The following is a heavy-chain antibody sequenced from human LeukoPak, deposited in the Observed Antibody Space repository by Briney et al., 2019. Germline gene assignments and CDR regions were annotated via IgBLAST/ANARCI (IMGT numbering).Heavy chain of an antibody. J-gene: IGHJ1*01. Sequence: ASVKVSCKAFGYTFTSNYMHWVRQAPGQGPEWMGVISPSGGSTTYAQKFQGRVTLTRDMSTSTDYLELSSLRSEDTAVYYCARGWYDSSWYTHFQHWGQGTLVTVSS. CDR1: GYTFTSNY. CDR2: ISPSGGST. D-gene: IGHD6-13*01. CDR3: ARGWYDSSWYTHFQH. V-gene: IGHV1-46*01.